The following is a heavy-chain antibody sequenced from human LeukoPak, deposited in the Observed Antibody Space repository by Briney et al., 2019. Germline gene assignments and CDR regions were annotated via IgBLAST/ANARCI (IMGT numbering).Heavy chain of an antibody. CDR2: IYHSGST. V-gene: IGHV4-38-2*01. J-gene: IGHJ4*02. D-gene: IGHD3-3*01. CDR3: ARMIGFGSGYSGY. Sequence: SETLSLTCAVSGYSISSGYYWGWIRQPPGKGLEWIGSIYHSGSTYYNPSLKSRVTISVDTSKNQFSLKLSSVTAADTAVYYCARMIGFGSGYSGYWGQGTLVTVSS. CDR1: GYSISSGYY.